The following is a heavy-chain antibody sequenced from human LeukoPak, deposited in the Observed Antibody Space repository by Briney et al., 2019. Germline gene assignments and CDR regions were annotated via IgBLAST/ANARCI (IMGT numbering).Heavy chain of an antibody. V-gene: IGHV3-30*18. J-gene: IGHJ4*02. CDR1: GFTFSSYS. CDR3: AKGGASVTRYVDY. CDR2: MSNSGENA. D-gene: IGHD4-17*01. Sequence: GGSLRLSCAASGFTFSSYSMQWVRQTPGKGLEWVGIMSNSGENAFYGEAVKGRFTISRDNSQNTLYLQMNSLRPEDTAVYYCAKGGASVTRYVDYWGQGTLVTVSS.